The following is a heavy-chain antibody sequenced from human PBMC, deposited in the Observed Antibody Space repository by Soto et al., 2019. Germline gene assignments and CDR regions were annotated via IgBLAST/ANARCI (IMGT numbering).Heavy chain of an antibody. CDR1: GYIFTNYD. Sequence: QVQLVQSGGEVKKPGASVTVSCKASGYIFTNYDIGWVRQAPGQGLEWMGWISPYSGNTKYTQKVQVRVTMTTDTSASTAYMVVRSVRSDDTAVYYCVRFASSGWYTGGYWGQGTLVTVSS. D-gene: IGHD6-19*01. CDR2: ISPYSGNT. CDR3: VRFASSGWYTGGY. V-gene: IGHV1-18*01. J-gene: IGHJ4*02.